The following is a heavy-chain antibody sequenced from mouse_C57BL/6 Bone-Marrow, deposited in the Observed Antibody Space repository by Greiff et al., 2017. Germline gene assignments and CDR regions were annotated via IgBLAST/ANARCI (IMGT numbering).Heavy chain of an antibody. CDR1: GYTFTSYD. CDR2: IYPRDGST. D-gene: IGHD1-1*01. CDR3: ARDYGSSYWYFDV. V-gene: IGHV1-85*01. J-gene: IGHJ1*03. Sequence: QVQPPPSLPELVKPGASVKLSCKASGYTFTSYDINWVKQRPGQGLEWIGWIYPRDGSTKYNEKFKGKATLTVDTSSSTAYMELHSLTSEDSAVYFCARDYGSSYWYFDVWGTGTTVTVSS.